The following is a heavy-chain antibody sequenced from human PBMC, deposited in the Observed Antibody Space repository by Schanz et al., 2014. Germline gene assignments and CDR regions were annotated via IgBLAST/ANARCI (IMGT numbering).Heavy chain of an antibody. CDR1: GYTFTTYA. CDR2: ISVYTGNT. J-gene: IGHJ4*02. Sequence: QVQVVQSGAELKKPGASVKVSCKASGYTFTTYAMSWVRQAPGQGLEWVGWISVYTGNTKYGQKVQGRVTMTTDTSTSTVYMELRSLRSDDTAVYYCARSAGRDFWSGYYTRFDYWGQGTLVNVAS. CDR3: ARSAGRDFWSGYYTRFDY. V-gene: IGHV1-18*01. D-gene: IGHD3-3*01.